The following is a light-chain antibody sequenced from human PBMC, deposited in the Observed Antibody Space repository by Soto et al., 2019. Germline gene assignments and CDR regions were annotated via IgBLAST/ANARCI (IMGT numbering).Light chain of an antibody. CDR2: EVS. CDR3: SSYTGSANLV. Sequence: QSALTQPPSASGSPGQSVTISCTGTSNDIGGYKYVSWYQQHPGKAPNLMLYEVSKRPSGVPDRFSGSKSGNTASLTVSGLQAEDEADYYCSSYTGSANLVFGGGTKLTVL. J-gene: IGLJ3*02. CDR1: SNDIGGYKY. V-gene: IGLV2-8*01.